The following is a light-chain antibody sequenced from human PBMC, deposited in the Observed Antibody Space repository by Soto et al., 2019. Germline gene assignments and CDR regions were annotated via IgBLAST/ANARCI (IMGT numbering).Light chain of an antibody. CDR2: GSS. J-gene: IGKJ1*01. CDR3: LQYGSSPRT. V-gene: IGKV3-20*01. Sequence: EIVLTQSPGTLSLSPGERATLCCRASQSVSSSYLAWYQQKPGQAPRLLIYGSSSRATGIPDRFSGSGSGTDFTLTISSLQSEDFAVYYCLQYGSSPRTFGQGTKVDIK. CDR1: QSVSSSY.